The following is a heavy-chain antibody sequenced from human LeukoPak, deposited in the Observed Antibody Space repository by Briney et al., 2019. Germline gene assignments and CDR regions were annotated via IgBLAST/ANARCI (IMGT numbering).Heavy chain of an antibody. J-gene: IGHJ4*02. CDR2: ITGSSSTI. CDR3: ARGGSNGSMIY. CDR1: GFTFNNYS. V-gene: IGHV3-48*04. D-gene: IGHD2-8*01. Sequence: GGSPRLSCAASGFTFNNYSMNWVRQAPGKGLEWVSYITGSSSTIYYADSVKGRFTISRDNAKNSLYLQMNSLRAEDTALYYCARGGSNGSMIYWGQGTLVAVSS.